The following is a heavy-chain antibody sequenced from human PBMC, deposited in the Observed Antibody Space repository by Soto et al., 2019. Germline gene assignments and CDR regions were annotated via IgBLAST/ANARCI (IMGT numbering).Heavy chain of an antibody. D-gene: IGHD2-2*03. Sequence: SGTQSPPRPFFGGPLRSGGCYWGWVPPHPGKGLEWIGYIYYSGSTYYNPSLKSRVTISVDTSKNQFSLKLSSVTAADTAVYYCARLGIGPMALPGNFDYWGQGTLVTVSS. CDR2: IYYSGST. CDR1: GGPLRSGGCY. V-gene: IGHV4-31*03. J-gene: IGHJ4*02. CDR3: ARLGIGPMALPGNFDY.